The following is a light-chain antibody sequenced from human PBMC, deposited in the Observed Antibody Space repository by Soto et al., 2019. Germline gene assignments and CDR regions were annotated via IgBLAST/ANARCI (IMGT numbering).Light chain of an antibody. CDR2: DAF. V-gene: IGKV3-11*01. Sequence: EIVVTQSPATLSLSPGERATLSCRASQSVSSYLAWYQQKPGQAPRLLIYDAFNRATGIPARFSGSGSGTDFTLTISSLEPEDFAVYYCQQRSNWQGATFGGGTKVEIK. CDR1: QSVSSY. CDR3: QQRSNWQGAT. J-gene: IGKJ4*01.